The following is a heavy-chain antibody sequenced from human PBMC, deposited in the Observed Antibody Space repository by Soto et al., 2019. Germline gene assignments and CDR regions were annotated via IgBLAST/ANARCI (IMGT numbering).Heavy chain of an antibody. CDR1: GGSISSYY. J-gene: IGHJ4*02. CDR3: ARGGYYYDSSGYYRRPFDY. D-gene: IGHD3-22*01. V-gene: IGHV4-59*01. Sequence: SETLSLTCTVSGGSISSYYWSWIRQPPGKGLEWIGYIYYSGSTNYNPSLKSRVTISVDTSKNQFSLKLSSVTAADTAVYYCARGGYYYDSSGYYRRPFDYWGQGTLVTVSS. CDR2: IYYSGST.